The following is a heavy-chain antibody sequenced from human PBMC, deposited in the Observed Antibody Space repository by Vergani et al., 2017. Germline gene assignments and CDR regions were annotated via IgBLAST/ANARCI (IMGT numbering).Heavy chain of an antibody. CDR2: ISGSGGNT. V-gene: IGHV3-23*01. D-gene: IGHD3-3*01. J-gene: IGHJ6*03. CDR3: ARDREGSGYYYMDV. CDR1: GFTFSSYA. Sequence: EVQLLESGGGLVQPGGSLRLSCAASGFTFSSYAMSWVRQVPGKGLEWVSGISGSGGNTYYANSVKGRFTISRDNSKNTLYLQMNSLRADDTAVYYCARDREGSGYYYMDVWGTGTTVTVS.